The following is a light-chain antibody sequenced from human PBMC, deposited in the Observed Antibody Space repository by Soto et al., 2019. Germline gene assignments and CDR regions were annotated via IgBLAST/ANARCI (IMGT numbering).Light chain of an antibody. CDR2: GAS. Sequence: EIGLTQSPGTLSLSPGERATLSCRASQSVSSNYLAWYQQKPGQAPRLLIYGASSRATGIPDRFSGSGSGTDFTLTISRLEPEDFAVYYCQHYGSSPETFGQGTKVDIK. CDR1: QSVSSNY. J-gene: IGKJ1*01. V-gene: IGKV3-20*01. CDR3: QHYGSSPET.